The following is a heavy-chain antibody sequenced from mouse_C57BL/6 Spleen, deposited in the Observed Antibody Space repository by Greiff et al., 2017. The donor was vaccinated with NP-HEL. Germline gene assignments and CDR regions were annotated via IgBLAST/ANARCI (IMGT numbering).Heavy chain of an antibody. D-gene: IGHD2-2*01. J-gene: IGHJ4*01. Sequence: VQLQQSGPELVKPGASVKISCKASGYSFTDYNMNWVKQSHGKSLEWIGVINPNYGTTSYNQKFKGKATLTVDQSSSTAYMQINSLTSEDSAVYYGARSERDYGYDHYYAMDYWGKGTSVTVSS. CDR2: INPNYGTT. CDR3: ARSERDYGYDHYYAMDY. CDR1: GYSFTDYN. V-gene: IGHV1-39*01.